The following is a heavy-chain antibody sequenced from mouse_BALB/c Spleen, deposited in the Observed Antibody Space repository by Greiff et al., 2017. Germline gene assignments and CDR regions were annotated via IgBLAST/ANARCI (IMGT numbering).Heavy chain of an antibody. CDR3: ARRGLGLRLYFDV. V-gene: IGHV3-2*02. CDR2: ISYSGST. Sequence: EVKLMESGPGLVKPSQSLSLTCTVTGYSITSDYAWNWIRQFPGNKLEWMGYISYSGSTSYNPSLKSRISITRDTSKNQFFLQLNSVTTEDTATYYCARRGLGLRLYFDVWGAGTTVTVSS. D-gene: IGHD2-4*01. J-gene: IGHJ1*01. CDR1: GYSITSDYA.